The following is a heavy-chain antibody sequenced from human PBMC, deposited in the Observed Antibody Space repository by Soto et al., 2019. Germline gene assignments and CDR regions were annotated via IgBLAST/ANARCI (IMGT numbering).Heavy chain of an antibody. CDR1: GGTFTTYG. V-gene: IGHV1-69*12. Sequence: QVQLVQSGAEVKKPGSSVKVSCKASGGTFTTYGINWVRQAPGQGLEWMGGINPIFGTANYAPKFQGRVTITADESTSTAYMELGSLRSEDTAVFYCARRTTVGHWFDPWGQGTLVTVSS. CDR3: ARRTTVGHWFDP. J-gene: IGHJ5*02. D-gene: IGHD4-4*01. CDR2: INPIFGTA.